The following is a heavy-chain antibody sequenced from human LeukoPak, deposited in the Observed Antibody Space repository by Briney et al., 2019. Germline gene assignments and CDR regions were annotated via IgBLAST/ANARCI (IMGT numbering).Heavy chain of an antibody. CDR3: ARRYYDVLTGPQKWFDP. CDR2: IHPGDSDT. CDR1: GYSFSDYW. Sequence: KDGASLQISCKGSGYSFSDYWIGWVRQLPGKGLEWMGIIHPGDSDTGYSPSLQGQVTISADKSISTAYLQWSSLKASDTAMYYCARRYYDVLTGPQKWFDPWGQGTLVTVSS. J-gene: IGHJ5*02. V-gene: IGHV5-51*01. D-gene: IGHD3-9*01.